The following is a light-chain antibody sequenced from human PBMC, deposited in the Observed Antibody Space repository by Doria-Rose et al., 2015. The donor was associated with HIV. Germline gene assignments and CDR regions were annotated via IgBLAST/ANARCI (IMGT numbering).Light chain of an antibody. CDR3: QQYYDTPS. V-gene: IGKV4-1*01. J-gene: IGKJ3*01. Sequence: DIRMTQSPESLGMSLGERATLNCKSNRSLLYTSNNYLAWYQQKPGQPPKLLIYWASTRQSGVPARFSGSGSGTDFTLTTSSLEAEDVAVYYCQQYYDTPSFGPGTTVDIK. CDR2: WAS. CDR1: RSLLYTSNNY.